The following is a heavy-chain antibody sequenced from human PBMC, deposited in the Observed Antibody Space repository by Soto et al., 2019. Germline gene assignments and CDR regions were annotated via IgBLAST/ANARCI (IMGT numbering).Heavy chain of an antibody. CDR2: ISSSSSYT. D-gene: IGHD3-22*01. Sequence: GGSLRLSCAASGFTFSDYYMSWIRQAPGKGLEWVSYISSSSSYTNYADSVKGRFTISRDNAKNSLYLQMNSLRAEDTAVYYCARARHYYDSSGYSFDYWGQGTLVTVSS. CDR1: GFTFSDYY. J-gene: IGHJ4*02. CDR3: ARARHYYDSSGYSFDY. V-gene: IGHV3-11*06.